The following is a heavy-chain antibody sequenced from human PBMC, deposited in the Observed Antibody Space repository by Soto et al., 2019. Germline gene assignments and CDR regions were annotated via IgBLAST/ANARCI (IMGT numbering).Heavy chain of an antibody. CDR3: ARDRAAAGNDYYYGMDV. V-gene: IGHV3-30-3*01. CDR1: GFTFSSYA. CDR2: ISYDGSNK. D-gene: IGHD6-13*01. J-gene: IGHJ6*02. Sequence: GGSLRLSCAASGFTFSSYAMHWVRQAPGKGLEWVAVISYDGSNKYYADSVKGRFTISRDNSKNTLYLQMNSLRAEDTAVYYCARDRAAAGNDYYYGMDVWGQGTTVTVS.